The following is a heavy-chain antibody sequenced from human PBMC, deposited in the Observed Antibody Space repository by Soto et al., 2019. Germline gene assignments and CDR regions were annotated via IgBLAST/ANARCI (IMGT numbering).Heavy chain of an antibody. CDR1: GFTFSSYS. V-gene: IGHV3-48*02. D-gene: IGHD2-15*01. CDR2: ISSSSSTI. J-gene: IGHJ3*02. CDR3: ALGGSWAGFEAFDI. Sequence: EVQLVESGGGLVQPGGSLRLSCAASGFTFSSYSMNWVRQAPGKGLEWVSYISSSSSTIYYADSVKGRFTISRDNAKNSLYLQMNSLRDEDTAVYYCALGGSWAGFEAFDIWGQGTMVTVSS.